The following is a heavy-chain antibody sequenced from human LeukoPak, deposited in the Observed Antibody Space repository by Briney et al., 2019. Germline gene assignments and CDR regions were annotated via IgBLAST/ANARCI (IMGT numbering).Heavy chain of an antibody. Sequence: PLETLSLTCTVSGGSISSYYWSWIRQPPGKGLEWIGYIYYSGSPNYNPSLKSRVTISVDTSKNQFSLKLSSVTAADTAVYYCARDRGYSSSWYLDYWGQGTLVTVSS. V-gene: IGHV4-59*01. CDR2: IYYSGSP. CDR3: ARDRGYSSSWYLDY. J-gene: IGHJ4*02. D-gene: IGHD6-13*01. CDR1: GGSISSYY.